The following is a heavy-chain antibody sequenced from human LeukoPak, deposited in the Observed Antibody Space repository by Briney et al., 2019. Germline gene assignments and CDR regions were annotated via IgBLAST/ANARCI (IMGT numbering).Heavy chain of an antibody. CDR2: ISSSSSTI. Sequence: GGSLRLSCAASGFTFSCYSMNWVRQAPGKGLEWVSYISSSSSTIYYADSVKDRFTISRDNAKNSLYLQMNSLRAEDTAVYYCARTDKYYYDSSGFDPWGQGTLVTVSS. J-gene: IGHJ5*02. CDR3: ARTDKYYYDSSGFDP. CDR1: GFTFSCYS. V-gene: IGHV3-48*04. D-gene: IGHD3-22*01.